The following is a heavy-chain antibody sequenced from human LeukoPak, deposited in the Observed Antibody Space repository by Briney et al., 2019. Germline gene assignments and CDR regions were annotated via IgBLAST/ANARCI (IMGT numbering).Heavy chain of an antibody. Sequence: GASVKVSCKASGGTFSSYAISWVRQAPGQGLEWMGGIIPIFGTANYAQKFQGRVTTTTDESTSTAYMELSSLRSEDTAVYYCARRWYSSSSSGSAFDIWGQGTMVTVSS. CDR1: GGTFSSYA. J-gene: IGHJ3*02. CDR2: IIPIFGTA. V-gene: IGHV1-69*05. CDR3: ARRWYSSSSSGSAFDI. D-gene: IGHD6-6*01.